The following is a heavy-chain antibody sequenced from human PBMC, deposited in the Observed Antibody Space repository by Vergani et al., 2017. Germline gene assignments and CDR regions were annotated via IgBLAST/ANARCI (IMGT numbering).Heavy chain of an antibody. CDR3: ARVGCSSTSCAAKRTYNWFDP. CDR2: IIPIFGTA. CDR1: GGTFSSYA. J-gene: IGHJ5*02. Sequence: QVQLVQSGAEVKQPGSSVKVSCKASGGTFSSYAISWVRQAPGQGLEWMGGIIPIFGTANYAQKFQGRVTITADESTSTAYMELSSLRSEDTAVYYCARVGCSSTSCAAKRTYNWFDPWGQGTLVTVSS. V-gene: IGHV1-69*01. D-gene: IGHD2-2*01.